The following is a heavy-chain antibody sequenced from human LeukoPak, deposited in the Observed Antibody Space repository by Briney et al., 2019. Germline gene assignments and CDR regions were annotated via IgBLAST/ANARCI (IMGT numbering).Heavy chain of an antibody. V-gene: IGHV3-23*01. D-gene: IGHD3-9*01. CDR1: GFTFSSYA. J-gene: IGHJ6*02. CDR2: ISGSGGST. CDR3: ARDEYDILTGHRVYYYGMDV. Sequence: GGSLRLSRAASGFTFSSYAMSWVRQAPGKGLEWVSAISGSGGSTYYADSVKGRFTISRDNSRNTLYLQMNSLRAEDTAVYYCARDEYDILTGHRVYYYGMDVWGQGTTVTVSS.